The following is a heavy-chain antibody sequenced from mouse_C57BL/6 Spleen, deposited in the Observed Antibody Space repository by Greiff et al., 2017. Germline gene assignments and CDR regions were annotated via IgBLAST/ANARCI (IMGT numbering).Heavy chain of an antibody. Sequence: EVQLQQSGPELVKPGASVKISCKASGYTFTDYYMNWVKQSHGKSLEWIGDINPNNGGTSYNQKFKGKAKLTVDKSSSTAYMELRSLTSEDSAVYYCARRRYSNYYFDYWGQGTTLTVSS. V-gene: IGHV1-26*01. CDR3: ARRRYSNYYFDY. CDR1: GYTFTDYY. CDR2: INPNNGGT. D-gene: IGHD2-5*01. J-gene: IGHJ2*01.